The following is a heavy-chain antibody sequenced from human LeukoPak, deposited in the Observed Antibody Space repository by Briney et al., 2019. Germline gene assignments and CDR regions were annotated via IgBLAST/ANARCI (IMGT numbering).Heavy chain of an antibody. V-gene: IGHV3-21*01. Sequence: GGSLRLSCEASGFTFSTFGMSWVRQAPGKGLEWVSSISSTSKYIHYADSVKGRFTISRDNAKNSLYLQMNSLRGDDTAVYFCARDRAWIQLMPDYWGQGTLVAVSS. CDR1: GFTFSTFG. CDR2: ISSTSKYI. J-gene: IGHJ4*02. D-gene: IGHD5-18*01. CDR3: ARDRAWIQLMPDY.